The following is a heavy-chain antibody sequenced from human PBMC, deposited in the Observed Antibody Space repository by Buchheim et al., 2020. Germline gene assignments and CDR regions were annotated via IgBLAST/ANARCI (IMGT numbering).Heavy chain of an antibody. Sequence: EVQLVQSGAEVKKPEESLRISCKGSGYSFTSYWISWVRQMPGKGLEWMGRIDPSDSYTNYSPSFQGHVTISADKSISTAYLQWSSLKASDTAMYYCARAFYGDYTYYYYYGMDVWGQGTT. V-gene: IGHV5-10-1*03. J-gene: IGHJ6*02. CDR1: GYSFTSYW. CDR2: IDPSDSYT. D-gene: IGHD4-17*01. CDR3: ARAFYGDYTYYYYYGMDV.